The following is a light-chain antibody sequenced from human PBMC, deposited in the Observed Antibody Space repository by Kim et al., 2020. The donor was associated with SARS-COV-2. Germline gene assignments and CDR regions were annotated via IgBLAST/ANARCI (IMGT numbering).Light chain of an antibody. Sequence: PAESATPSCRASQSVSSSYLAWYQQKPGQAPRLLIYGASSRATGIPDRFSGSGSGTDFTLTISRLEPEDFAVYYCQQYGSSPPVTFGQGTRLEIK. CDR3: QQYGSSPPVT. CDR1: QSVSSSY. V-gene: IGKV3-20*01. J-gene: IGKJ5*01. CDR2: GAS.